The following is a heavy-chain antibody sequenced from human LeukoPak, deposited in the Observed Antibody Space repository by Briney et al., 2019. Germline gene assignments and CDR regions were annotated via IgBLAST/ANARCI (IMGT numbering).Heavy chain of an antibody. CDR2: ISASGNT. D-gene: IGHD1-26*01. CDR3: ARLTGGGSYWGYFDY. Sequence: SETLSLTCTVSGASIPSSFYWSLIRQPPGKGLECIGSISASGNTNYNPSLKSRVTISVDTSKSQFSLDLSSVTAADTAIYYCARLTGGGSYWGYFDYWGQGNLVTVSS. CDR1: GASIPSSFY. J-gene: IGHJ4*02. V-gene: IGHV4-4*09.